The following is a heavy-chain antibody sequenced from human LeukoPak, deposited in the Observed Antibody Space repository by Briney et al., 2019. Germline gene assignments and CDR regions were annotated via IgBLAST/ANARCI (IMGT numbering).Heavy chain of an antibody. CDR2: IYYSGST. J-gene: IGHJ3*02. V-gene: IGHV4-61*01. Sequence: PSETLSLTCTVSGYSISSGYYWGWIRQPPGKGLEWLGYIYYSGSTNYNPSLKSRITISVDTSKDQFSLKLTSVTAADTAVYYCARALLPLRLTHAFDIWGQGTMVTVSS. D-gene: IGHD2-15*01. CDR1: GYSISSGYY. CDR3: ARALLPLRLTHAFDI.